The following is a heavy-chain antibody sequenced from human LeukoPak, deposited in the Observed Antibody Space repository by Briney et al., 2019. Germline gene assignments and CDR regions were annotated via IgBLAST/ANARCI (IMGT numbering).Heavy chain of an antibody. CDR2: IRVYNGDT. V-gene: IGHV1-18*01. CDR1: GYTLTSYG. CDR3: ATGYCSSTNCRIDY. Sequence: ASVKVSCKASGYTLTSYGISWVRQAPGQGLEWMGSIRVYNGDTIYAQKLQGRVTMTTDTSTSTAYMELRSLRSDDTAVYYCATGYCSSTNCRIDYWGQGTLVSVSS. D-gene: IGHD2-2*03. J-gene: IGHJ4*02.